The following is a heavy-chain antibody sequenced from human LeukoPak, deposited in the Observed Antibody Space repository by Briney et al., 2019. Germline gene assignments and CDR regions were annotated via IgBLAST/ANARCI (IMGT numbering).Heavy chain of an antibody. CDR3: ARGQLATGYYYYYYGMDV. J-gene: IGHJ6*02. CDR1: GGSFSGYY. D-gene: IGHD1-26*01. V-gene: IGHV4-34*01. CDR2: INHSGST. Sequence: SETLSLTCAVYGGSFSGYYWSWIRQPPGKGLEWIGEINHSGSTNYNPSLKSRVTISVDTSKTQFSLKLSSVTAADTAVYYCARGQLATGYYYYYYGMDVWGQGTTVTVSS.